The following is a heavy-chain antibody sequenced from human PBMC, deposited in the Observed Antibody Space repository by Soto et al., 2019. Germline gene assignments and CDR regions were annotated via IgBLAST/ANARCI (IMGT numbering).Heavy chain of an antibody. D-gene: IGHD3-10*01. CDR3: ARAKRRYGKYSSWFDH. J-gene: IGHJ5*02. Sequence: SDTLSLTCIVCGDSVNSGAPYWSWIRQSPGTGLEWIGYISSSGTTTYSPSLRSRIIISSDTSRNLFSLRLTSVTAADTAIYYCARAKRRYGKYSSWFDHWGQGTLVTVSS. CDR2: ISSSGTT. CDR1: GDSVNSGAPY. V-gene: IGHV4-61*08.